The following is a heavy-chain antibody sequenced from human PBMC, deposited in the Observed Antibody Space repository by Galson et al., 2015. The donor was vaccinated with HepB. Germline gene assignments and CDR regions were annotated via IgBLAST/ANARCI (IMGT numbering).Heavy chain of an antibody. CDR3: ARGSTAAAGTLVGLLGRWPRQWGSGFDY. V-gene: IGHV1-8*01. J-gene: IGHJ4*02. D-gene: IGHD6-13*01. Sequence: SVKVSCKASGYTFTSYDINWVRQATGQGLEWMGWMNPNSGNTGYAQKFQGRVTMTRNTSISTAYMELSSLRSEDTAVYYCARGSTAAAGTLVGLLGRWPRQWGSGFDYWGQGTLVTVSS. CDR1: GYTFTSYD. CDR2: MNPNSGNT.